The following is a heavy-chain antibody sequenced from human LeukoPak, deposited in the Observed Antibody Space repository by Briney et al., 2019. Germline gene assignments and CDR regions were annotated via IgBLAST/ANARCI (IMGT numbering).Heavy chain of an antibody. J-gene: IGHJ4*02. CDR2: MHHSGSS. CDR1: GVSIRSYY. Sequence: SETLSLTCTVSGVSIRSYYWDSVRQSPGRGLEWIGYMHHSGSSHYNPFLKSRVTISVDTSKNHFSLKLNSVTAADTAVYYCAGGYGSSWSFDHWGQGTLVTVSS. V-gene: IGHV4-59*01. CDR3: AGGYGSSWSFDH. D-gene: IGHD2-2*01.